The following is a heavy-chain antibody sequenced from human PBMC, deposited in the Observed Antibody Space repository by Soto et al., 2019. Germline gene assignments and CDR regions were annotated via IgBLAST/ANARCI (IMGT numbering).Heavy chain of an antibody. CDR1: GFTFSSYA. D-gene: IGHD6-19*01. J-gene: IGHJ4*02. CDR2: ISGTGVSS. Sequence: VQLLESGGGLVQPGGSLRLACEVSGFTFSSYAMSWVRQSPGKGLEWVAVISGTGVSSQYADSVKGRFTISRDNSKNTLTLQTNSLRAEDTAVYNCAKPRLVAGLIKYVDFASWGQGTLVTVSS. CDR3: AKPRLVAGLIKYVDFAS. V-gene: IGHV3-23*01.